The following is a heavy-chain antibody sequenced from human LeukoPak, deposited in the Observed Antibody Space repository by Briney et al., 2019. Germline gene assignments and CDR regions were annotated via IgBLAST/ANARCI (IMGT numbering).Heavy chain of an antibody. CDR1: GFTFSTYA. CDR3: AKDQGELSLTFDY. J-gene: IGHJ4*02. CDR2: ISHDGSHQ. V-gene: IGHV3-30*18. Sequence: PGGSLRLSCAASGFTFSTYAMHWVRQAPGKGLEWVAVISHDGSHQYYADSVKGRFTISRDNSKNTVYLQMTSLRAEDTAVYYCAKDQGELSLTFDYWGQGALVTVSS. D-gene: IGHD3-16*02.